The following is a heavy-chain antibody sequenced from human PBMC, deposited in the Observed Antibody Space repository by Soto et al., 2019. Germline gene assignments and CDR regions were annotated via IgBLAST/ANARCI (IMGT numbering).Heavy chain of an antibody. CDR3: ARRVEEGAFDI. CDR1: GGSISSSSYY. Sequence: SETLSLTCTVSGGSISSSSYYWGWIRQPPGKGLEWIGSIYYSGSTYYNPPLKSRVTISVDTSKNQFSLKLSSVTAADTAVYYCARRVEEGAFDIWGQGTMVTVAS. D-gene: IGHD2-15*01. J-gene: IGHJ3*02. V-gene: IGHV4-39*01. CDR2: IYYSGST.